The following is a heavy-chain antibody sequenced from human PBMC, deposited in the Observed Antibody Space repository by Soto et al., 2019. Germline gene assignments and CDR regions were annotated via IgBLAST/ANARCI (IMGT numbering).Heavy chain of an antibody. CDR2: ISYDGSNK. CDR3: AKDLNWGYDYYYYGMDV. CDR1: GFTFSSYG. Sequence: QVQLVESGGGVVQPGRSLRLSCAASGFTFSSYGMHWVRQAPGKGLEWVAVISYDGSNKYYADSVKGRFTISRDNSKNXLYLQMNSLRAEDTAVYYCAKDLNWGYDYYYYGMDVWGQGTTVTVSS. V-gene: IGHV3-30*18. D-gene: IGHD7-27*01. J-gene: IGHJ6*02.